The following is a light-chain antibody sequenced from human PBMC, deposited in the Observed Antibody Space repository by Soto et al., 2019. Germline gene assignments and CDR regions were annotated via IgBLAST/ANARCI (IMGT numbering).Light chain of an antibody. Sequence: DIQMTQSPSTLSASVGDRVTITCRASQSISSWLAWYQQKPGKAPKLLIYDASSLESGVPSRFSGSGSGTEFTLAISCLQPDDFAAYYGQQDNSYSFLTFGGGTKVEIK. CDR3: QQDNSYSFLT. CDR1: QSISSW. V-gene: IGKV1-5*01. J-gene: IGKJ4*01. CDR2: DAS.